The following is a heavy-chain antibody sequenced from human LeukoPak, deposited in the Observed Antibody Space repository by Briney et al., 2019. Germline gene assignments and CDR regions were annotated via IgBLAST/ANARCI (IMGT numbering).Heavy chain of an antibody. J-gene: IGHJ3*02. V-gene: IGHV4-31*03. CDR2: IYYSGST. CDR3: AREGDYYDSSGYSAAPNAFDI. Sequence: SETLSLTCTVSGGSISSGGYYWSWIRQHPGKGLEWIGYIYYSGSTYYNPSLKSRVTISVDTSKNQFSLKLSSVTAADTAVYYCAREGDYYDSSGYSAAPNAFDIWGQGTMDTVSS. CDR1: GGSISSGGYY. D-gene: IGHD3-22*01.